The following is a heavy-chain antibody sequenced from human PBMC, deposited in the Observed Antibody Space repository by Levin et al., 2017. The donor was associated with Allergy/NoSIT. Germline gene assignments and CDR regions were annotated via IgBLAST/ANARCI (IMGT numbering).Heavy chain of an antibody. J-gene: IGHJ4*02. Sequence: GGSLRLSCAASGFTFSSYGMHWVRQAPGKGLEWVAVISYDGSNKYYADSVKGRFTISRDNSKNTLYLQMNSLRAEDTAVYYCAKDAVDYWGQGTLVTVSS. CDR3: AKDAVDY. V-gene: IGHV3-30*18. CDR1: GFTFSSYG. CDR2: ISYDGSNK.